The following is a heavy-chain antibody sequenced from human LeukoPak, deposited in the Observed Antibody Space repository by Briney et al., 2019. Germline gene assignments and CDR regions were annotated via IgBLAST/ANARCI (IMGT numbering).Heavy chain of an antibody. CDR3: AREAAVAGPTGDAFDI. CDR1: GGSIGSSY. D-gene: IGHD6-19*01. J-gene: IGHJ3*02. Sequence: SETLSLTCTVSGGSIGSSYWHWIRQPPGKGLEWIGYIYYTGSTTYNPSLKSRITMSIDTSKNRFSLKMWSVTAADTAVYYCAREAAVAGPTGDAFDIWGQGTMVTVSS. CDR2: IYYTGST. V-gene: IGHV4-59*01.